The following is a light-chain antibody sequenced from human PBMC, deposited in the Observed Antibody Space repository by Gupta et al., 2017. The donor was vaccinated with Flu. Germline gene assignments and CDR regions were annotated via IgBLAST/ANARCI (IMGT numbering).Light chain of an antibody. CDR2: LGS. J-gene: IGKJ3*01. Sequence: DIVMTQSPLSLPVTPEEPASISCRSSQSLLHSNGYNYLDWYLQKPGQSPQLLIYLGSNRASGVPDRFSGSGSGTDFTLKISRVEAEDVGVYYCMQALQTRTFGPGTKVDIK. V-gene: IGKV2-28*01. CDR3: MQALQTRT. CDR1: QSLLHSNGYNY.